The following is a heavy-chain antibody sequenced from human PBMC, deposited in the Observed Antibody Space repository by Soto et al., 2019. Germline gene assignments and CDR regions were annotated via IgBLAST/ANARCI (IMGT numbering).Heavy chain of an antibody. D-gene: IGHD6-13*01. CDR2: IVPIYRTA. V-gene: IGHV1-69*13. J-gene: IGHJ4*02. CDR1: GGTFSGYR. Sequence: GASVKVSCKASGGTFSGYRFNWVRQARGQGLEWLGGIVPIYRTADYAQKFQGRVTITADESTRTVYLELSSLKSQDTALYYCARDSGAKLSSSWGQGTLVTVSS. CDR3: ARDSGAKLSSS.